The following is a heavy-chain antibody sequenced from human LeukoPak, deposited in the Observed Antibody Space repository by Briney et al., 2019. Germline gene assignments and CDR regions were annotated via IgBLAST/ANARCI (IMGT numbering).Heavy chain of an antibody. CDR3: ARDGEYYDSSGSYFDY. D-gene: IGHD3-22*01. V-gene: IGHV1-46*01. Sequence: WASVKVSCKASGYTFTTYYMHWVRQAPGQGLEWMGILNPSSGSTGYAQKFQGRVAMTRDTSSSTFYMELRSLQSEDTAVYYCARDGEYYDSSGSYFDYWGQGTLVTVSS. CDR2: LNPSSGST. CDR1: GYTFTTYY. J-gene: IGHJ4*02.